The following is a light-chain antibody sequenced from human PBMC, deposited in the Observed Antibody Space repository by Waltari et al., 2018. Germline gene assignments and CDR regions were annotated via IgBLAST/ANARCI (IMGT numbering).Light chain of an antibody. J-gene: IGLJ3*02. V-gene: IGLV2-11*01. CDR2: DVT. Sequence: QSDLTQPPSVSGSPGQSVTISCTGTSSDIGVYAYVSWYQQHPGKAPKLIIYDVTQRPSGVPNRFFGSKSGSSASLTISGLQAEDEADYYCCSFAGSYTGVFGGGTKVTVL. CDR1: SSDIGVYAY. CDR3: CSFAGSYTGV.